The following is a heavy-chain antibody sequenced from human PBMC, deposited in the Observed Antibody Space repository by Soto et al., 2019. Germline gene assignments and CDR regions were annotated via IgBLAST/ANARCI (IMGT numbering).Heavy chain of an antibody. CDR2: ISWDDDK. CDR1: GFSLTTVGVR. J-gene: IGHJ5*02. Sequence: SGPTLVNPTQTLTLTCTFSGFSLTTVGVRVGWIRQPPGMALEWLAIISWDDDKHYSPSLSNRLTITKDSSKNQVVRIMTNMESVDTGTYYCAHRRVWSSDWYDWFDPWGQGMLVTVSS. V-gene: IGHV2-5*02. D-gene: IGHD6-19*01. CDR3: AHRRVWSSDWYDWFDP.